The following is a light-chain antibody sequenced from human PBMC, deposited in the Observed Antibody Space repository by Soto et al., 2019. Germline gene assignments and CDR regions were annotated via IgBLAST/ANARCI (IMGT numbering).Light chain of an antibody. CDR2: GAS. CDR1: QSVSSSY. Sequence: EIVLTQSPGTLSLSPGERATLSCRASQSVSSSYLAWYQQQPGQAPRLLIYGASSRATGIPARFSGSGSGTDFTLTISRLEPEDFAVYYCQQYGSSSYTFGQGTKLEIK. J-gene: IGKJ2*01. CDR3: QQYGSSSYT. V-gene: IGKV3-20*01.